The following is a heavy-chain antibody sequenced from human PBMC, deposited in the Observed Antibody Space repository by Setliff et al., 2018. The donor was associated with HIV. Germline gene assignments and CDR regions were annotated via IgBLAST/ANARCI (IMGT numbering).Heavy chain of an antibody. CDR3: ARASSGYLIVHY. CDR1: GGSISSGDYY. Sequence: PSETLSLTCTVSGGSISSGDYYWSWIRRPPGKGLEWIGYTYYSGYTQYNPSLKSRVTISVDTSKNQFSLKLRSVSAADTAVYYCARASSGYLIVHYWGQGTLVTVSS. CDR2: TYYSGYT. J-gene: IGHJ4*02. V-gene: IGHV4-30-4*01. D-gene: IGHD3-22*01.